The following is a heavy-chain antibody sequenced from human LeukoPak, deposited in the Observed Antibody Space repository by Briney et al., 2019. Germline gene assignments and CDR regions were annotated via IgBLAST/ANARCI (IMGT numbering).Heavy chain of an antibody. D-gene: IGHD4-17*01. V-gene: IGHV3-48*02. Sequence: QAGGSLRLSCAASGFTFSSYSMNWVRQAPGKGLEWVSYISSSSTIYYADSVKGRFTISRDNAKNSLYLQMNSLRDEDTAVYYCARDRGAYGDYVGYWGQGTLVTVSS. CDR1: GFTFSSYS. J-gene: IGHJ4*02. CDR2: ISSSSTI. CDR3: ARDRGAYGDYVGY.